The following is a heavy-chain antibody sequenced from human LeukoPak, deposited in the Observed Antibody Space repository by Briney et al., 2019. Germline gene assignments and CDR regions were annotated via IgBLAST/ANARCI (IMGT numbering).Heavy chain of an antibody. V-gene: IGHV4-59*08. CDR3: ARGLPAMGKPTWFY. D-gene: IGHD5-18*01. Sequence: ASETLSLTCTVSGGSISSYYWSWIRQPPGKGLEWIGYIYYSGSTNYNPSLKSRVTISVDTSKNQFSLKLSSVTAADTAVYYCARGLPAMGKPTWFYWGQGTLVSVSS. CDR1: GGSISSYY. J-gene: IGHJ4*02. CDR2: IYYSGST.